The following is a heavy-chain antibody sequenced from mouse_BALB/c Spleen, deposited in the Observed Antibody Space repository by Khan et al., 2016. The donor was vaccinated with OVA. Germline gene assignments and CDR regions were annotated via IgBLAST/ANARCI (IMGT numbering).Heavy chain of an antibody. Sequence: EVKLEESGGGLVKPGGSLKLSCAASGFTFSTYAMSWVRQTPEKRLEWVASITGGGSTYYPDSVKGRFTISRDNARNILYLQMSSLRSEDTAMYYCAREIYGSSYGWFAYWGQGTLVTVSA. V-gene: IGHV5-6-5*01. CDR3: AREIYGSSYGWFAY. CDR1: GFTFSTYA. J-gene: IGHJ3*01. CDR2: ITGGGST. D-gene: IGHD1-1*01.